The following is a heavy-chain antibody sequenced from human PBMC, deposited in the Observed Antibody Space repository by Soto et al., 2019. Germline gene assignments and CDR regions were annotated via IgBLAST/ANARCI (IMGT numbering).Heavy chain of an antibody. CDR3: ARLPAVDSRYFFDY. CDR2: IKQDGSDK. D-gene: IGHD2-2*01. CDR1: GFTFSNYW. V-gene: IGHV3-7*01. J-gene: IGHJ4*02. Sequence: EVQLLESGGGLVQPGGSLRLSCVASGFTFSNYWMSWVRQAPGKGLEWVANIKQDGSDKYYEASVKGRFTFSRDNAKNTLNLQMNSLRTEDTAVYYCARLPAVDSRYFFDYWGQGTLVTVSS.